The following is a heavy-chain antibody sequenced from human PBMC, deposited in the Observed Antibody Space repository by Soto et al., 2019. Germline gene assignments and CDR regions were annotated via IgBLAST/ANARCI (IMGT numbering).Heavy chain of an antibody. Sequence: ASVKVSCKASGYTFTSYGISWVRQAPGQGLEWMGWISAYNGNTNYAQKLQGRVTMTTDTSTSTAYMELRSLRSDDTAVYYCAIHPIVVVPAAIHDYYYGMDVWGQGTTVTVSS. D-gene: IGHD2-2*02. V-gene: IGHV1-18*01. CDR3: AIHPIVVVPAAIHDYYYGMDV. CDR1: GYTFTSYG. J-gene: IGHJ6*02. CDR2: ISAYNGNT.